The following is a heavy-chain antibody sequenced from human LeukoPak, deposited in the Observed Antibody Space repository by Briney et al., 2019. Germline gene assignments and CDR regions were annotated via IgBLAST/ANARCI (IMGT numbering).Heavy chain of an antibody. J-gene: IGHJ4*02. CDR1: GGSFSGYY. D-gene: IGHD3-10*01. CDR3: ARELGPGEVDY. V-gene: IGHV4-59*01. Sequence: PSETLSLTCAVYGGSFSGYYWSWIRQPPGKGLEWIGYIYYSGSTNYNPSLKSRVTISVDTSKNQFSLKLSSVTAADTAVYYCARELGPGEVDYWGQGTLVTVSP. CDR2: IYYSGST.